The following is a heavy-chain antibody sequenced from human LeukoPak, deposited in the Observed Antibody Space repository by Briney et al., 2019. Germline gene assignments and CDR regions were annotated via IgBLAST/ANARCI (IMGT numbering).Heavy chain of an antibody. CDR1: GFTFTSYW. CDR2: INTDGSST. V-gene: IGHV3-74*01. CDR3: AKDVSGWYPDAFHF. Sequence: GGSLRLSCAASGFTFTSYWMYWVRQAPGKGLVWVSLINTDGSSTNYADSVKGRFTISRDNSKDTLNLEMNSPRADDTGVYYCAKDVSGWYPDAFHFWGQGTMVTVSS. D-gene: IGHD6-19*01. J-gene: IGHJ3*01.